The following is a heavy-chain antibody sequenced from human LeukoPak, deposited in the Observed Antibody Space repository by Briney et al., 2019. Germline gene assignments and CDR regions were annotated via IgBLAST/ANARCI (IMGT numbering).Heavy chain of an antibody. V-gene: IGHV3-23*01. CDR1: GFTFSSYA. CDR3: AKGHHYGSGSYWV. CDR2: ISGSRGST. Sequence: GGSLRLSCAASGFTFSSYAMSWVRQAPGKGLEWVSAISGSRGSTYYADSVKGRFTISRDNSKNTLYLQMNSLRAEDTAVYYCAKGHHYGSGSYWVWGQGTLVTVSS. J-gene: IGHJ4*02. D-gene: IGHD3-10*01.